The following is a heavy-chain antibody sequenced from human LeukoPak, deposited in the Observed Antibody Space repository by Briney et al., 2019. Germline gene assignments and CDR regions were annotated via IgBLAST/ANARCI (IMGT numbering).Heavy chain of an antibody. J-gene: IGHJ4*02. V-gene: IGHV3-23*01. CDR2: ISGSGGST. CDR3: AKDRAYYDFWSGYYTGATGFDY. Sequence: GGSLRLSCAASGFTFSSYAMSWVRQAPGKGLEWVSAISGSGGSTYYADSVKGRFTISRDNSKNTLYLQMSSLRAEDTAVYYCAKDRAYYDFWSGYYTGATGFDYWGQGTLVTVSS. CDR1: GFTFSSYA. D-gene: IGHD3-3*01.